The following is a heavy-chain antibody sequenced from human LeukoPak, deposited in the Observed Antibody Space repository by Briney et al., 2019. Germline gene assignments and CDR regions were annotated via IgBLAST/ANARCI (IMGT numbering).Heavy chain of an antibody. D-gene: IGHD3-3*01. J-gene: IGHJ4*02. CDR2: ISGSGGST. V-gene: IGHV3-23*01. Sequence: GGSLRLSCAASGFTFSSYAMSWVRQAPGKGLEWVSAISGSGGSTYYADSVKGRFTISRDNSKNTLYLQMNSLRAEETAVYYCAKAYYDFWSGYSSPFDYWGQGTLVTVSS. CDR3: AKAYYDFWSGYSSPFDY. CDR1: GFTFSSYA.